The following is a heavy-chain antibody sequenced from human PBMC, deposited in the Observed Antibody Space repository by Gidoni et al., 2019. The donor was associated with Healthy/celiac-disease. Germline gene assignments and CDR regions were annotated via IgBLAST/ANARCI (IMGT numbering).Heavy chain of an antibody. D-gene: IGHD4-4*01. CDR3: ARSPTYSPFDY. Sequence: QVQLQESGPGLVKPSETLSLTCTVPGGSISSYYWGWIRQPPGKGLEWIGYIYYSGSTNYNPSLKSRVTISVDTSKNQFSLKLSSVTAADTAVYYCARSPTYSPFDYWGQGTLVTVSS. CDR2: IYYSGST. J-gene: IGHJ4*02. CDR1: GGSISSYY. V-gene: IGHV4-59*01.